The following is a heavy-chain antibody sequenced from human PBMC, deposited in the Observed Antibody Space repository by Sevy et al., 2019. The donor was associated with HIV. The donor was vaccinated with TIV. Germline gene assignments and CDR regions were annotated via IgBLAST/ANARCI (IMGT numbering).Heavy chain of an antibody. J-gene: IGHJ4*02. CDR3: ARAARSRELLHD. CDR1: GYTFTSYY. CDR2: IIPSGGST. V-gene: IGHV1-46*01. Sequence: ASVKVSCKASGYTFTSYYMHWVRQAPGQGLEWMGIIIPSGGSTSYAQKFQGRVTMTRDTSTSTVYMELSSLRSEDTAVYYCARAARSRELLHDWGQGTLVTVSS. D-gene: IGHD1-26*01.